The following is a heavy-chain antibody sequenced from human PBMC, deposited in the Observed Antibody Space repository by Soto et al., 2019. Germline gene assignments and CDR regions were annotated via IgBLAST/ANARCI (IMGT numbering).Heavy chain of an antibody. CDR3: ARGDSGYDYYFDY. D-gene: IGHD5-12*01. CDR1: GYTFTGYY. Sequence: ASVKVSCKASGYTFTGYYMHWVRQAPGQGLEWMGWINPNSGGTNYAQKFQGWVTMTRDTSISTAYMELSRLRSDDTAVYYCARGDSGYDYYFDYWGQGTLVTVSS. V-gene: IGHV1-2*04. J-gene: IGHJ4*02. CDR2: INPNSGGT.